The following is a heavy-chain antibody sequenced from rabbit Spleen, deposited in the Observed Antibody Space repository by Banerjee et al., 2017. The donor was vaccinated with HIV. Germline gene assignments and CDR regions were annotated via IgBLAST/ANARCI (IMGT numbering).Heavy chain of an antibody. CDR1: GFSFSSGYY. CDR2: IGIGSGST. Sequence: QEQLEESGGDLVKPGASLTLTCTASGFSFSSGYYMCRVRQAPGKGLEWIACIGIGSGSTYYASWAKGRFTISKTSSTTVTLQMTSLTAADTATYFCARGHYTDIYGGYTYTPFNLWGQGTLVTVS. CDR3: ARGHYTDIYGGYTYTPFNL. D-gene: IGHD6-1*01. J-gene: IGHJ4*01. V-gene: IGHV1S45*01.